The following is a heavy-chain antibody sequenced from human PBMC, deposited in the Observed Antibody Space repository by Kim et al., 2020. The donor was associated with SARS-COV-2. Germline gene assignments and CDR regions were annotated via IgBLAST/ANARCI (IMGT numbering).Heavy chain of an antibody. Sequence: GGSLRLSCAASGFTFSSYAMSWVRQAPGKGLDWVSVISGSGGTTYYADSVKGRFTISRDNSKNTLYLQMNSLRAEDTAVYYCAKDNDEHFLDAFDIWGQGTLVAVSS. CDR3: AKDNDEHFLDAFDI. D-gene: IGHD1-1*01. V-gene: IGHV3-23*01. CDR2: ISGSGGTT. J-gene: IGHJ3*02. CDR1: GFTFSSYA.